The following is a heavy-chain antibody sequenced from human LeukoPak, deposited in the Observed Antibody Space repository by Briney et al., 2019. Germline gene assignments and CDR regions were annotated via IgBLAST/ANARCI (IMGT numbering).Heavy chain of an antibody. CDR3: ARLRVFVVTSPLGY. J-gene: IGHJ4*02. CDR1: GYTFEGYY. CDR2: INPNSGVT. Sequence: ASVTVSCKGSGYTFEGYYMHWVRQAPGQGLEGMGWINPNSGVTNYAQKFQGRVAMTRDTSISTAYMELCSLRSDDSAVYYCARLRVFVVTSPLGYWGQGTLVTVSS. D-gene: IGHD3-16*02. V-gene: IGHV1-2*02.